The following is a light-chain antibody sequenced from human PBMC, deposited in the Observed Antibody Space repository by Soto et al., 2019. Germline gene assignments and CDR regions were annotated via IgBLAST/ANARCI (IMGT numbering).Light chain of an antibody. CDR3: CSYAGSSTHVL. Sequence: QSALTQPASVSGSPGQSITISCTGISSDVGSYNLVSWYQQHPGKAPKLMIYEGNRRPSGVSHRFSGSESGNTASLTITGLQAEDEADYYCCSYAGSSTHVLFGGGTKLTVL. CDR1: SSDVGSYNL. V-gene: IGLV2-23*01. J-gene: IGLJ2*01. CDR2: EGN.